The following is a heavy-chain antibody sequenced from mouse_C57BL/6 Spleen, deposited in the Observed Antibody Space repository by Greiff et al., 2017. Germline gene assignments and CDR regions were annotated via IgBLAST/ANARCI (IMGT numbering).Heavy chain of an antibody. CDR2: IDPSDSYT. J-gene: IGHJ2*01. D-gene: IGHD2-3*01. V-gene: IGHV1-69*01. CDR1: GYTFPSYW. CDR3: ARDGFYRSSLDH. Sequence: VQLQESGAELVMPGASVMLSCKASGYTFPSYWTHWVEQRPGQGLEWIGEIDPSDSYTNYNQKFKGKSTLTVDKSSSTAYMQLSSLTSEDSAVYYCARDGFYRSSLDHWGEGTTHTVSS.